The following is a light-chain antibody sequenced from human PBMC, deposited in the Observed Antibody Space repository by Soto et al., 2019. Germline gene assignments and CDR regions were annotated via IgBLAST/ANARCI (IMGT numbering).Light chain of an antibody. Sequence: EIVLTQSPGTLSLSPGDRATLSCRASEIVSSTYLAWYQQKPGHAPRLLIYGASSRTSGIPDRFSGSGSGTDFTLTISRLEPEDFAVYYCQQYGSSPPDTFGGGTKVEIK. CDR1: EIVSSTY. V-gene: IGKV3-20*01. CDR3: QQYGSSPPDT. CDR2: GAS. J-gene: IGKJ4*01.